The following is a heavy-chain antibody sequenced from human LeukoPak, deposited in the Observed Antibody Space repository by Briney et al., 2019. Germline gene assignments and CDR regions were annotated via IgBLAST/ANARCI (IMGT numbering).Heavy chain of an antibody. J-gene: IGHJ4*02. V-gene: IGHV3-11*01. CDR3: ARVWWQQPEY. CDR2: ISHTGETK. CDR1: GFRFSDYY. D-gene: IGHD2-15*01. Sequence: GVSLRLSCAASGFRFSDYYLSWIRQAPGKGLEWISYISHTGETKYYTDSMKVRFTISRDNTKNSLYLQMNSLTAEDTAVYYCARVWWQQPEYWGQGTPVTVSS.